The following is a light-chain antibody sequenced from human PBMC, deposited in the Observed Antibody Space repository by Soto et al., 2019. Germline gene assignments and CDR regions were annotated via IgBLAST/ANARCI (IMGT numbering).Light chain of an antibody. CDR1: QGIYNY. V-gene: IGKV1-27*01. J-gene: IGKJ5*01. Sequence: DIQMTQSPSSLSASVGDTVTLTCRASQGIYNYLAWYQQKPGKVPKLLIYGASTLQSGVPSRFSGSGSGTDFTLTISSLQPEDVATYYCQKYNSAPSITFGQGTRLEMK. CDR3: QKYNSAPSIT. CDR2: GAS.